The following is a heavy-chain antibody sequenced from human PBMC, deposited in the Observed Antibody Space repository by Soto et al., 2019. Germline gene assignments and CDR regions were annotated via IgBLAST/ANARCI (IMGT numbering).Heavy chain of an antibody. Sequence: SETLSLTCTVSGGSISTYYWSWIRQPPGKGLEWIGYIYYSGSTNYNPSLKSRVTISVDTSKNQFSLKLSSVTAADTAVYYCASASGCSDGRCALAPWAQGILVPVSS. V-gene: IGHV4-59*01. D-gene: IGHD2-15*01. CDR1: GGSISTYY. CDR3: ASASGCSDGRCALAP. CDR2: IYYSGST. J-gene: IGHJ5*02.